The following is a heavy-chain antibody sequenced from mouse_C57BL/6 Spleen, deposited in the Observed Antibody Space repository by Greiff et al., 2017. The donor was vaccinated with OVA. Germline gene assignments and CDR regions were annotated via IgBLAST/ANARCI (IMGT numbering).Heavy chain of an antibody. CDR1: GFTFSSYA. J-gene: IGHJ2*01. Sequence: EVNVVESGGGLVKPGGSLKLSCAASGFTFSSYAMSWVRQTPEKRLEWVATISDGGSYTYYPDNVKGRFTISRDNAKNNLYLQMSHLKSEDTAMYYCAREGGSYYFDYWGQGTTLTVSS. CDR2: ISDGGSYT. CDR3: AREGGSYYFDY. V-gene: IGHV5-4*01.